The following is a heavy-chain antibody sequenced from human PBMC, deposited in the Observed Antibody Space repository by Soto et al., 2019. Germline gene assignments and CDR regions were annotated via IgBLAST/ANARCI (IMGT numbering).Heavy chain of an antibody. CDR1: GYSFTNYW. D-gene: IGHD1-26*01. J-gene: IGHJ6*02. CDR2: IDPSDSYT. Sequence: GESLKISCKGSGYSFTNYWISWVRQMPGKGLEWMGRIDPSDSYTNYSPSFQGHVTISADKSISTAYLQWSSLKASDTAMYYCARHQGRATTVYYYYGMDVWGQGTTVTV. V-gene: IGHV5-10-1*01. CDR3: ARHQGRATTVYYYYGMDV.